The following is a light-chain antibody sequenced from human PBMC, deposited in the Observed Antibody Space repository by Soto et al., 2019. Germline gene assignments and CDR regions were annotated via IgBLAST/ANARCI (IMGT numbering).Light chain of an antibody. CDR3: QQYNDNWPT. CDR1: QSVRTN. Sequence: EIVMTQSPVTLSVSPGETVTLSCRASQSVRTNLAWYQHKPGQSPRLLIYGASNKATGFPVRFSGTGSGTEFTLTISSLQSEDFAVYYCQQYNDNWPTFGQGTKVE. CDR2: GAS. V-gene: IGKV3-15*01. J-gene: IGKJ1*01.